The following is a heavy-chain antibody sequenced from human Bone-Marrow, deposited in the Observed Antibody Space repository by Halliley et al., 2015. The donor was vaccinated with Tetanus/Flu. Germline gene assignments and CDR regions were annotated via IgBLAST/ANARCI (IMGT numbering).Heavy chain of an antibody. V-gene: IGHV3-53*01. CDR2: IFSGGVT. J-gene: IGHJ4*02. Sequence: EWVSAIFSGGVTSYADSVEGRFTISRDNSKNPLFLQMNSLRAEDTAVYYCARDWADGDSGYRYWGQGTLVTVSS. D-gene: IGHD3-22*01. CDR3: ARDWADGDSGYRY.